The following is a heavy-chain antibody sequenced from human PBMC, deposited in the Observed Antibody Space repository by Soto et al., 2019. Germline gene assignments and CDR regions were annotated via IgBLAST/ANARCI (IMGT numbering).Heavy chain of an antibody. J-gene: IGHJ3*01. CDR2: ISDSGDRT. CDR1: GFTLSMSA. V-gene: IGHV3-23*01. D-gene: IGHD3-16*02. CDR3: AKDRGIIVKASDAFDV. Sequence: GGSLRLSCASSGFTLSMSAVDVFRHGPWNGVEWVAYISDSGDRTYYADSVKGRFTISRDRSKNTVSLQMDSLRAEDTAVYYCAKDRGIIVKASDAFDVWGQGTKVTVSS.